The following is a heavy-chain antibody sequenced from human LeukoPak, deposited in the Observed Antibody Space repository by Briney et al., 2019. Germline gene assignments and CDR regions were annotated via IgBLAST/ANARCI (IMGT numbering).Heavy chain of an antibody. D-gene: IGHD4-23*01. CDR3: ARILSETDYGGRFRAFDI. CDR2: IKQDGSEK. J-gene: IGHJ3*02. Sequence: GGSLRLSCAASEFTFSNYWMNWVRQVPGKGLEWVANIKQDGSEKYYVDSVKGRFTISRENAKNSLNLQMNSLRAEDTAVYYCARILSETDYGGRFRAFDIWGQGTMVTVSS. V-gene: IGHV3-7*01. CDR1: EFTFSNYW.